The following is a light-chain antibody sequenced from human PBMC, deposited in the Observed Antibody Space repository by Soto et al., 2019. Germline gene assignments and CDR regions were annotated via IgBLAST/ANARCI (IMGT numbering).Light chain of an antibody. J-gene: IGKJ4*01. CDR2: DSS. CDR3: QHDYDSPET. CDR1: QSINNY. Sequence: EIVLTQSPGTLSLSPGERATLSCRPSQSINNYVTWYQQKPGQAPRALIYDSSIRATGVPDRFSGSGSGTDFPLTISRLEPEDFAVYYCQHDYDSPETFGGGTKVEIK. V-gene: IGKV3-20*01.